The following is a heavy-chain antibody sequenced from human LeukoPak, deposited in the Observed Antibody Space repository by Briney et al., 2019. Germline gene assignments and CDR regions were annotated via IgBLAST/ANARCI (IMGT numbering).Heavy chain of an antibody. V-gene: IGHV1-18*01. CDR2: ISAYNGNT. J-gene: IGHJ3*02. CDR1: GYTFTSYG. Sequence: ASVKVSCKASGYTFTSYGIGWVRQAPGQGLEWMGWISAYNGNTNYAQKLQGGVTMTTVTSTSTAYMELRSLRSDDTAVYYCASSSGGTDAFDIWGQGTMVTVSS. CDR3: ASSSGGTDAFDI. D-gene: IGHD1-26*01.